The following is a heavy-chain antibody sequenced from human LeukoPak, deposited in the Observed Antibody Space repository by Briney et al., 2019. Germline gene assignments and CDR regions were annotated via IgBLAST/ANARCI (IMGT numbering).Heavy chain of an antibody. CDR2: ISYAGSNQ. Sequence: PGGSLRLSCAASGFTFSSYEMNWVRQAPGKGLEWVAVISYAGSNQYCADSVKGRFTISRDNSKNTLYLQMNSLRAEDTAVYYCAKASTYYDSSTISGDAFDIWGQGTMVTVSS. J-gene: IGHJ3*02. V-gene: IGHV3-30*18. CDR1: GFTFSSYE. CDR3: AKASTYYDSSTISGDAFDI. D-gene: IGHD3-22*01.